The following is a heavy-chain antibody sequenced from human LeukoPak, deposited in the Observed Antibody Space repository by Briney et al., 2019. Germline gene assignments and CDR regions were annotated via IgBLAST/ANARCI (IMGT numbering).Heavy chain of an antibody. CDR2: IKQDGSKN. J-gene: IGHJ4*02. V-gene: IGHV3-7*04. CDR1: GFPFSSYW. CDR3: TRVGYIDEGIDY. D-gene: IGHD5-24*01. Sequence: GGSLRLSCVASGFPFSSYWMTWVRQAPGKGLEWVANIKQDGSKNSYVDSVKGRFTISRDNAKNSLYLQMNSLRAEDTAIYYCTRVGYIDEGIDYWGQGTLVTVSS.